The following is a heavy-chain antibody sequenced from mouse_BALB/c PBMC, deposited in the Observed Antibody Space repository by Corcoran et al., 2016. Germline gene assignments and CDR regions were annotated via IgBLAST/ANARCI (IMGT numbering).Heavy chain of an antibody. CDR3: AREGPYYAMDY. J-gene: IGHJ4*01. CDR1: GYTFTSYD. Sequence: QVQLQQSGRELVKPGALVKICCKTSGYTFTSYDINRVKQRPGQGLEWIGWIYPGDGSTKYNEKFKGKATLTADKSSSTAYMQLSSLTSENSAVYFCAREGPYYAMDYWGQGTSVTVSS. CDR2: IYPGDGST. V-gene: IGHV1S56*01.